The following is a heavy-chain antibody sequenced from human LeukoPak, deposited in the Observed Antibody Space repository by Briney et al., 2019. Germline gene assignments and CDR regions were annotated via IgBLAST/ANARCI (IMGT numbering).Heavy chain of an antibody. CDR2: TYFRFKWYN. CDR1: GDSVSSNSAA. V-gene: IGHV6-1*01. J-gene: IGHJ4*02. CDR3: AGGYSYHY. Sequence: SRTLSLTCAISGDSVSSNSAAWNWIRQSPSRGLEWLGRTYFRFKWYNDYAESVKSRITINPDTSKNQFSLQLNSVTPEDTAVYYCAGGYSYHYWGQGTLVTVSS. D-gene: IGHD5-18*01.